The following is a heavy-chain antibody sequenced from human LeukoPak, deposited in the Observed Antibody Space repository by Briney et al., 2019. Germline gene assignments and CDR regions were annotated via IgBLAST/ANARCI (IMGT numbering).Heavy chain of an antibody. CDR1: GGSISSYY. Sequence: SETLSLTCTVSGGSISSYYWSWIRQPPGKGLEWIGYIYTSGSTNYNPSLKSRVTISVDTSKNQFSLKLSSVTAADTAVYYCARGDAVATISGAFDYWGQGTLVTVSS. J-gene: IGHJ4*02. CDR2: IYTSGST. V-gene: IGHV4-4*09. CDR3: ARGDAVATISGAFDY. D-gene: IGHD5-12*01.